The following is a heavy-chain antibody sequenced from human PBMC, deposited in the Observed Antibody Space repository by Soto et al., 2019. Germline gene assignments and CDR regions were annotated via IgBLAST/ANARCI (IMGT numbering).Heavy chain of an antibody. Sequence: QVQLQQWGAGLLKPSETLSLTCAVYGGSFGGYYWHWIRQPPGKGLEWIGEINHSGSTNYNPSLKSRVTISADTSKNQVSLKLSSVTAADTAVYYCSTGNWRSRYWDQGTLVTVSS. CDR2: INHSGST. CDR1: GGSFGGYY. V-gene: IGHV4-34*01. D-gene: IGHD1-20*01. J-gene: IGHJ4*02. CDR3: STGNWRSRY.